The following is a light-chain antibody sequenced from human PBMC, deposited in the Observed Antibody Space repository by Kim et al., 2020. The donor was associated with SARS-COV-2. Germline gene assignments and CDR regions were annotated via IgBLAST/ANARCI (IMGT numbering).Light chain of an antibody. CDR2: DVN. J-gene: IGLJ1*01. Sequence: QSVTISSTATRSNFCTFNFLSWYRQHPGKAPKLLIYDVNKRPSGVPDRFSGSKSGNTASLTISGLQADDEGDYYCCSYARSHYVFGFGTKVTVL. V-gene: IGLV2-11*01. CDR3: CSYARSHYV. CDR1: RSNFCTFNF.